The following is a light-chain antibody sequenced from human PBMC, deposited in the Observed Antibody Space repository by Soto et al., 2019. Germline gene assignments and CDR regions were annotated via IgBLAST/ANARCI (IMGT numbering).Light chain of an antibody. CDR2: GAS. J-gene: IGKJ1*01. CDR1: QSVSSSY. V-gene: IGKV3-20*01. CDR3: QQYGSSTWK. Sequence: EFVLTQSPGTLSLSPGEIAILSCSASQSVSSSYLAWYQQKPGQAPRLLIYGASSRATGIPDRFSGSGSGTDFTLAISRLEPEDFAVYYCQQYGSSTWKCGQGTKGDIK.